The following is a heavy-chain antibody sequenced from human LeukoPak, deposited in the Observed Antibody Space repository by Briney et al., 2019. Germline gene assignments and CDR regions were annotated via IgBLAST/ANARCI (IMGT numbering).Heavy chain of an antibody. V-gene: IGHV3-23*01. CDR3: AKGPSYTRTGYFDY. J-gene: IGHJ4*02. D-gene: IGHD2-2*01. CDR1: GFTFNSYA. CDR2: TSGSGGST. Sequence: SGGSLRLSCAASGFTFNSYAMSWVRQAPGKGLEWVSATSGSGGSTYYADSVKGRFTISRDNSKNTLYLQMNSLRAEDTAVYYCAKGPSYTRTGYFDYWGQGTPVTVSS.